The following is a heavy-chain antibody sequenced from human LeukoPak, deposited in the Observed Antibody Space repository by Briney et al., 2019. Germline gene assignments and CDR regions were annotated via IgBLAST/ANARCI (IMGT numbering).Heavy chain of an antibody. CDR2: ISGSGGST. CDR1: GFTFSSYA. V-gene: IGHV3-23*01. Sequence: GGSLRLSCAASGFTFSSYAMSWVRQAPGKGLEWVSAISGSGGSTYYADSVKGRFTISRDNSKNTLYLQMSSLRAEDTAVYYCAKGGYNWNEFDYWGQGTLVTVSS. CDR3: AKGGYNWNEFDY. J-gene: IGHJ4*02. D-gene: IGHD1-1*01.